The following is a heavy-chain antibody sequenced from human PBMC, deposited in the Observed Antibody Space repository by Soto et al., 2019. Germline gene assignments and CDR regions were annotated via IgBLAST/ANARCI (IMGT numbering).Heavy chain of an antibody. CDR1: GFTFSSYA. Sequence: QVQLVESGGGVVQPGRSLRLSCAASGFTFSSYAMHWVRQAPGKGLEWVAVISYDGSNKYYADSVKGRFTISRDNSKNTLYLQMNSLRAEDTAVYYSASGYYYYGMDVWGQGTTVTVSS. J-gene: IGHJ6*02. CDR3: ASGYYYYGMDV. V-gene: IGHV3-30-3*01. CDR2: ISYDGSNK.